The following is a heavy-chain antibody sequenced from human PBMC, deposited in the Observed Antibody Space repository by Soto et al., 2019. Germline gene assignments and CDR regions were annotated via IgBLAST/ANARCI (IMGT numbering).Heavy chain of an antibody. CDR3: AREGWDSGGDY. CDR2: IWYDGSNK. CDR1: GFTFSSYG. D-gene: IGHD2-15*01. Sequence: QVQLVESGGGVVQPGRSLRLSCAASGFTFSSYGMHWVRQAPGKGLEWVAVIWYDGSNKYYADSVKGRFTISRDNSKNTLYLQMNSLRAEDTAVYYCAREGWDSGGDYWGQGTLVTVSS. J-gene: IGHJ4*02. V-gene: IGHV3-33*01.